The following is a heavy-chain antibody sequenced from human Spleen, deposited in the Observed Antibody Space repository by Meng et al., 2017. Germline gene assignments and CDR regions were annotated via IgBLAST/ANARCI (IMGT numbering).Heavy chain of an antibody. D-gene: IGHD1-1*01. Sequence: QVQLKQWGAGLLRPSETLSLTSAAYGASFSDFCWSWIRQPPGKGLEWIGEINHSGTTNYSPSLKSRVTISVDTSKNQFSLSLTSVTAADTAVYYCARGVRTIMANWFDPWGQGSLVTVSS. J-gene: IGHJ5*02. CDR1: GASFSDFC. CDR2: INHSGTT. V-gene: IGHV4-34*01. CDR3: ARGVRTIMANWFDP.